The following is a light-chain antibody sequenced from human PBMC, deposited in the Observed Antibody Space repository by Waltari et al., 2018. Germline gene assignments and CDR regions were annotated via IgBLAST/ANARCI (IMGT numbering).Light chain of an antibody. J-gene: IGKJ1*01. CDR3: QQHNNWPWT. Sequence: EIVMTQSPATLSVSPGERVTLSCRASQRIGSTLAWHQQKPGQAPRLLISGASTRATGVPARFSGSGSGTEFTLTINNMESEDSAVYYCQQHNNWPWTFGQGTKVEIK. V-gene: IGKV3-15*01. CDR1: QRIGST. CDR2: GAS.